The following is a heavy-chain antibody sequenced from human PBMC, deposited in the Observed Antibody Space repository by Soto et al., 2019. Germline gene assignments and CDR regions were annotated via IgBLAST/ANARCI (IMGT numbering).Heavy chain of an antibody. Sequence: QVTLRESGPVLVKPTETLTLTCNVSGFSLTTGRMGVSWIRQPPGKALEWLAHIFSDAERSYSRSLQGRLTVSKVGSGSHVVLSMTTMDPVDTGTYFCVRMNAESYSSYYAMDVWGQGTTVTVSS. J-gene: IGHJ6*02. V-gene: IGHV2-26*01. CDR3: VRMNAESYSSYYAMDV. D-gene: IGHD3-10*01. CDR2: IFSDAER. CDR1: GFSLTTGRMG.